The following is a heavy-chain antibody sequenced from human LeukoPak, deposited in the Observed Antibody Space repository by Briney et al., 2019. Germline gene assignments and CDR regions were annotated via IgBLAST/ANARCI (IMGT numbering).Heavy chain of an antibody. CDR2: AYYRSKWYN. CDR3: ARVSRDFYSNYYYYYGMDV. CDR1: GDSVSSNSAA. V-gene: IGHV6-1*01. Sequence: SQTLSLTCAISGDSVSSNSAAWNWIRQSPSRGLEWLGRAYYRSKWYNDYAVSVKSRIIFNPDISKNQFSLQLNSVTPEDTAVYYCARVSRDFYSNYYYYYGMDVWGQGTTVTVSS. J-gene: IGHJ6*02. D-gene: IGHD4-11*01.